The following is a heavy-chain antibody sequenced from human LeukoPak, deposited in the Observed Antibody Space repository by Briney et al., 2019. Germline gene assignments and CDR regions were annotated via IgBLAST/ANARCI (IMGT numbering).Heavy chain of an antibody. CDR2: IWYDGSNK. D-gene: IGHD1-26*01. Sequence: PGGSLRLSCAAPGFTFSSYGMHWVRQAPGKGLEWVAVIWYDGSNKYYADSVKGRFTISRDNAKNSLYLQMNSLRAEDTAVYYCARGRSSFDYWGQGALVTVSS. V-gene: IGHV3-33*01. CDR3: ARGRSSFDY. J-gene: IGHJ4*02. CDR1: GFTFSSYG.